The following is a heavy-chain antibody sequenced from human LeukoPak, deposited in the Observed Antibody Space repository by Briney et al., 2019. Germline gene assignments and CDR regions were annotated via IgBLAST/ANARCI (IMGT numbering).Heavy chain of an antibody. CDR3: ARRPTCSGGSCYSGFDY. CDR2: IYYSGST. D-gene: IGHD2-15*01. J-gene: IGHJ4*02. V-gene: IGHV4-39*01. Sequence: SETLSLTCTVSGGSTSSSSYYWGWIRQPPGKGLEWIGSIYYSGSTYYNPSLKSRVTISVDTSKNQFSLKLSSVTAADTAVYYCARRPTCSGGSCYSGFDYWGQGTLVTVSS. CDR1: GGSTSSSSYY.